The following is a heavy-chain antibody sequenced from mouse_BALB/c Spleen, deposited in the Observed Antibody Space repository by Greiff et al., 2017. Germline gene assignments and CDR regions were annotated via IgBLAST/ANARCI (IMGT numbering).Heavy chain of an antibody. J-gene: IGHJ4*01. CDR1: GDSITSGY. CDR2: ISYSGST. V-gene: IGHV3-8*02. CDR3: ARSETKMAMDY. Sequence: EVKLQESGPSLVKPSQTLSLTCSATGDSITSGYWHWIRKFPGNKLEYMGYISYSGSTYYNPSIKSRISITRDTSKNQYYLQLNSVTTEDTATYYCARSETKMAMDYWGQGTSVTVSS. D-gene: IGHD1-3*01.